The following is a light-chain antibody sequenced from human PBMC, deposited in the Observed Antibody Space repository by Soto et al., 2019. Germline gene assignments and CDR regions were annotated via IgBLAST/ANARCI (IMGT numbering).Light chain of an antibody. V-gene: IGKV3-20*01. Sequence: EIVLTQSPGTLSLSPGERATLSCRASQSVTSDFLAWYQQKPGQARRLLIYGASTRAAGVPDRFSGSGSGTDFTLTIARLKPEDFAVYYCQQYGRSSLMFSFGQGTKLGV. J-gene: IGKJ2*01. CDR3: QQYGRSSLMFS. CDR2: GAS. CDR1: QSVTSDF.